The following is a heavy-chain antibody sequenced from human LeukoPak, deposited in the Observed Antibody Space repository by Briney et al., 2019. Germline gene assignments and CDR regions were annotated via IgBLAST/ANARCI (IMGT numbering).Heavy chain of an antibody. V-gene: IGHV1-8*03. Sequence: GASVKVSCKASGYTFTSYDINWVRQATGQGLEWMGRMNPNSGNTGYAQKFQGRVTITRNTSISTAYMELSSLRSEDTAVYYCARGVRSSTLRPGGYYMDVWGKGTTVTVSS. D-gene: IGHD2-2*01. CDR2: MNPNSGNT. J-gene: IGHJ6*03. CDR1: GYTFTSYD. CDR3: ARGVRSSTLRPGGYYMDV.